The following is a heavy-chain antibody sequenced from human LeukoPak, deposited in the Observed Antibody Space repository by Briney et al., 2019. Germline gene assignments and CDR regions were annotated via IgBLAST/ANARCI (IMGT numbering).Heavy chain of an antibody. CDR2: ISAYNGDT. J-gene: IGHJ4*02. Sequence: ASVKVSCKTSGYTFTTHGFTWVRQAPRQGLEWMGWISAYNGDTNYAQKFQGRISMTTDTSTNTANLEVRSLRSDDTAVYYCARDHSSSCQLLDYWGQGTLVTISS. CDR3: ARDHSSSCQLLDY. D-gene: IGHD6-13*01. V-gene: IGHV1-18*01. CDR1: GYTFTTHG.